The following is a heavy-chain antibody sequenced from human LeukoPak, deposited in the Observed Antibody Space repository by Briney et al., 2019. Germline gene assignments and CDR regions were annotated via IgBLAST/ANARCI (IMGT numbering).Heavy chain of an antibody. CDR3: ARTTMVRGTYYMDV. CDR1: GGSIGSYY. CDR2: IYYSGYT. D-gene: IGHD3-10*01. Sequence: SESLSLTCTVAGGSIGSYYWSWIRQPPGKGLEWIGCIYYSGYTNYKSSLKSRVTISVDTSKNQFSLKLSSVTAADTAVYYCARTTMVRGTYYMDVWGKGNTVTVSS. J-gene: IGHJ6*03. V-gene: IGHV4-59*01.